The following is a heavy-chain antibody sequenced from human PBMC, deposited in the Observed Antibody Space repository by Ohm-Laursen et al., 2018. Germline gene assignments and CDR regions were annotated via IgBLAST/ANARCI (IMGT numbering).Heavy chain of an antibody. J-gene: IGHJ4*02. V-gene: IGHV3-23*01. Sequence: SLRLSCAAAGFTFDDYAMHWVRQAPGKGLEWVSAISGSGGSTYYADSVKGRFTISRDNSKNTLYLQMNSLRAEDTAVYYCAKVPEYYDFWSGYYTPYFDYWGQGTLVTVSS. CDR1: GFTFDDYA. CDR3: AKVPEYYDFWSGYYTPYFDY. CDR2: ISGSGGST. D-gene: IGHD3-3*01.